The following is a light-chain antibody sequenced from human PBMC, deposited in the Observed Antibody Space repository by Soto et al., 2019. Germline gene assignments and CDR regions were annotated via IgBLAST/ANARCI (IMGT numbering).Light chain of an antibody. V-gene: IGKV3-11*01. J-gene: IGKJ4*01. CDR2: DAS. Sequence: EIVLTQSPATLSLSPGERATLSCRASQSVSSYLAWYQQKPGQAPRLLIYDASNRATGVPARFSGSGSGTDFTLSSSSLEPEDVVVYYCQQRSNWPLTFGGGTKVEIK. CDR1: QSVSSY. CDR3: QQRSNWPLT.